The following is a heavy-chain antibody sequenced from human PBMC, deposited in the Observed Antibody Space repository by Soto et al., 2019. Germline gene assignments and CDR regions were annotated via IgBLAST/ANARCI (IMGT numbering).Heavy chain of an antibody. V-gene: IGHV3-30*18. Sequence: WWSLRLSCSASVFTFSSYGMHWVRQAPGKGLEWVAVISYDGSNKYYADSVKGRFTISRDNSKNTLYLQMNSLRAEDTAVYYCAKDRGSWRGSYYFDYWGQGTLVTVSS. CDR3: AKDRGSWRGSYYFDY. CDR1: VFTFSSYG. D-gene: IGHD1-26*01. J-gene: IGHJ4*02. CDR2: ISYDGSNK.